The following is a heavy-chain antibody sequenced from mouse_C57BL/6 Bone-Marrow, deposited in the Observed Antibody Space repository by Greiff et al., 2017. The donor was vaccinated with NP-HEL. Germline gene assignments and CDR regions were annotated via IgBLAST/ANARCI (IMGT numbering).Heavy chain of an antibody. Sequence: EVKLMESGGGLVQPGGSLKLSCAASGFTFSDYGMAWVRQAPRKGPEWVAFISNLAYSIYYADTVTGRFTLSRENAKNTLYLEMSSLRSEDTAMYYCARQANWDEGWYFDVWGTGTTVTVSS. J-gene: IGHJ1*03. D-gene: IGHD4-1*01. CDR1: GFTFSDYG. CDR2: ISNLAYSI. CDR3: ARQANWDEGWYFDV. V-gene: IGHV5-15*01.